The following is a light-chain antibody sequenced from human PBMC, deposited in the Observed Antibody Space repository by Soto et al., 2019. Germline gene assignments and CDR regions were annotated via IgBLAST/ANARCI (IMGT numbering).Light chain of an antibody. CDR1: QTIISY. V-gene: IGKV1-39*01. CDR2: EAS. J-gene: IGKJ1*01. CDR3: QQSYITPWT. Sequence: DIQMTQSPSSLSASVGDRVTITCRAGQTIISYLNWYQQKPGKAPQLLIYEASSLQSGVPSRFSGSGSGTDFTLTISSLQPEDFATYYCQQSYITPWTFGQGTKVEIK.